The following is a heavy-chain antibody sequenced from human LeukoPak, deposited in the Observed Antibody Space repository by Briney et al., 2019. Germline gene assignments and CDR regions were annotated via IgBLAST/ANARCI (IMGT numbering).Heavy chain of an antibody. V-gene: IGHV3-73*01. CDR1: GFTFSGSA. D-gene: IGHD4-17*01. J-gene: IGHJ3*02. Sequence: GGSLRLSCAASGFTFSGSAMHWVRQASGKGLEWVGRIRSKANSYATAYAASVKGRFTISRDDSKNTAYLQMNSLKTGDTAVYYCTRHYGSYGDYGVAFDIWGQGTMVTVSS. CDR2: IRSKANSYAT. CDR3: TRHYGSYGDYGVAFDI.